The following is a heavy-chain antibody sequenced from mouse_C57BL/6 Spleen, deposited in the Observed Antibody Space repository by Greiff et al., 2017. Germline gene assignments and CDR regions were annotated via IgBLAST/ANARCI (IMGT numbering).Heavy chain of an antibody. D-gene: IGHD2-1*01. V-gene: IGHV1-26*01. CDR3: ARSCNYGGAWLAY. CDR2: INPNNGGT. J-gene: IGHJ3*01. Sequence: VQLQQSGPELVKPGASVKISCKASGYTFTDYYMNWVKQSHGKSLEWIGDINPNNGGTSYHQTFKGKATLTVDKSSSTAYMELRRLTSEDSAVYYCARSCNYGGAWLAYWRQGTLVTVSA. CDR1: GYTFTDYY.